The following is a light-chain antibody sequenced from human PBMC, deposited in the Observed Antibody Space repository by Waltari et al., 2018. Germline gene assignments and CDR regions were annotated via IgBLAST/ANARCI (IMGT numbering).Light chain of an antibody. CDR1: SSAVGGYNY. CDR3: SSYTSSSTYV. CDR2: EVS. V-gene: IGLV2-14*01. J-gene: IGLJ1*01. Sequence: QSALTQPASVSGSPGQSITISCTGTSSAVGGYNYVSWYQQHPGKAPKLMSYEVSKRPPGGSNRFSGSKSGNTASLTISGLQAEDEADYYCSSYTSSSTYVFGTGTKVTVL.